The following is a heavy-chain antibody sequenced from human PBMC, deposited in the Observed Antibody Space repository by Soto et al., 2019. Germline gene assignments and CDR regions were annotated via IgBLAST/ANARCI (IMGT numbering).Heavy chain of an antibody. CDR3: AREYYYDSSGYSDAFDI. J-gene: IGHJ3*02. CDR2: IYYSGST. V-gene: IGHV4-61*01. Sequence: PSETLSLICTVSGGSVRSGSYYWCWVRHPPGKGLEWIGYIYYSGSTNYNPSLKSRVTISVDTSKNQFSLKLSSVTAADTAVYYCAREYYYDSSGYSDAFDIWGQGTMVT. CDR1: GGSVRSGSYY. D-gene: IGHD3-22*01.